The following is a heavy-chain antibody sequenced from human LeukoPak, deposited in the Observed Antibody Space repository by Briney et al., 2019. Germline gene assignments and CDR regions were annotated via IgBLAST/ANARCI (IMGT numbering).Heavy chain of an antibody. CDR2: IYTSGST. CDR1: GGSISSYY. Sequence: SETLSLTCTVSGGSISSYYWSWIRQPAGKGLEWIGRIYTSGSTNYNPSLKSRVTMSVDTSKNQFSLKLSSVTAADTAVYYCAREEVQVGATRYFQHWGQGTLVTVSS. J-gene: IGHJ1*01. V-gene: IGHV4-4*07. D-gene: IGHD1-26*01. CDR3: AREEVQVGATRYFQH.